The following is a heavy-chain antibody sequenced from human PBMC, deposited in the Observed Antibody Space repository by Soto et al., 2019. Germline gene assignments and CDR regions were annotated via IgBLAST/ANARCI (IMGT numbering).Heavy chain of an antibody. CDR3: ARGQRQWLPYYYYYGMDV. D-gene: IGHD6-19*01. J-gene: IGHJ6*02. CDR1: GYTFPSYY. CDR2: INPSGGST. Sequence: ASVKVSCKASGYTFPSYYMHWVRQAPGQGLEWMGIINPSGGSTSYAQKFQGRVTMTRDTSTSTVYMELSSLRSEDTAVYYCARGQRQWLPYYYYYGMDVWGQGTTVTVSS. V-gene: IGHV1-46*01.